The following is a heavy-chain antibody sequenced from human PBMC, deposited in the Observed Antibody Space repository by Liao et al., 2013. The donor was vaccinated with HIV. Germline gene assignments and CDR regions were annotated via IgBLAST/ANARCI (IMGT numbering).Heavy chain of an antibody. CDR3: ARLDLSAAGFDY. CDR2: VDRTGNT. Sequence: QVQLQESGPGVVKPSETLSLSCIVSGGSMSSDYWSWIRQPPGKGLEWIGEVDRTGNTNHNPSLKSRVTISVDTSKNQFSLKLSSVTAADTAVYYCARLDLSAAGFDYWGQGTLVTVSS. V-gene: IGHV4-59*12. CDR1: GGSMSSDY. J-gene: IGHJ4*02. D-gene: IGHD6-13*01.